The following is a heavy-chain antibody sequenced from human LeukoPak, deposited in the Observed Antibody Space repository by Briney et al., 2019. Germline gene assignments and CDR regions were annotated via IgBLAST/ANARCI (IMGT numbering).Heavy chain of an antibody. CDR2: ISYIGST. J-gene: IGHJ3*02. CDR3: ARDVVTVTKGFDI. V-gene: IGHV4-59*11. Sequence: PSETLSLTCAVSDDSFSSHYWTWIRQPPGKGLEWIGYISYIGSTNYNPSLTSRVTISIDTSKNQFSLKLSSVTAADTAVYYCARDVVTVTKGFDIWGQGTMVSVSS. CDR1: DDSFSSHY. D-gene: IGHD4-17*01.